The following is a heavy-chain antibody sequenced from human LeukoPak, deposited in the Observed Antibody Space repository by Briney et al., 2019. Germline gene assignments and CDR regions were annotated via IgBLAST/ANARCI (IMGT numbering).Heavy chain of an antibody. V-gene: IGHV1-8*01. CDR3: ARGSDGRFDP. D-gene: IGHD5-24*01. CDR1: GYTFTSYD. J-gene: IGHJ5*02. CDR2: MNPNSGNT. Sequence: ASATVSCKASGYTFTSYDINWVRQATGQGLEWMGWMNPNSGNTDYAQKFQGRVTMTRNTSISTAYMELSSLRSEDTAVYYCARGSDGRFDPWGQGTLVTVSS.